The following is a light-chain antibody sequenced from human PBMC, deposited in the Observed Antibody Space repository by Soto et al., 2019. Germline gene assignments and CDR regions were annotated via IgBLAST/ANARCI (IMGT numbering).Light chain of an antibody. J-gene: IGKJ1*01. CDR1: QSIATF. CDR2: ATS. Sequence: QMTQSPSSLSASVGDRVTITCRACQSIATFLNWYQQKLGKAPKLLIYATSNLQSGVPSRFSGSGSGTDFTLTISSLQPEDFASYYCHQSYDSPQTFGQGTKVEIK. V-gene: IGKV1-39*01. CDR3: HQSYDSPQT.